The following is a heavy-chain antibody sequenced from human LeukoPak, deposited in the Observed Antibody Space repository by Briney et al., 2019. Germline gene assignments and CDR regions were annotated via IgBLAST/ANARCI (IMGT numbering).Heavy chain of an antibody. D-gene: IGHD5-12*01. CDR3: ARVPDDVVAALSFDF. V-gene: IGHV1-18*01. CDR1: GYSFTSHG. Sequence: ASVKVSCKASGYSFTSHGISCVRQAPGQGLEWMGWISAYNGNTKYAQKLQGRVTMTTDTSTSTAYMEPGRLRSDDTAVYYCARVPDDVVAALSFDFWGQGTLVTVSS. CDR2: ISAYNGNT. J-gene: IGHJ4*02.